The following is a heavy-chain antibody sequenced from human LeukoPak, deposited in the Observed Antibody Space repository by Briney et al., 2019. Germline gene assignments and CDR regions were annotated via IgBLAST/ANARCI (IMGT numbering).Heavy chain of an antibody. J-gene: IGHJ4*02. CDR1: GFAFSDYY. CDR2: INARGNDR. V-gene: IGHV3-11*01. CDR3: ARDLAVAGF. D-gene: IGHD6-19*01. Sequence: GGSLRLSCAASGFAFSDYYMSWIRQAPGKGLEWLSYINARGNDRFYADSVKGRFTISRDNAKNTLYLQMNSLRADDTAFYYCARDLAVAGFWGQGTLVTVSS.